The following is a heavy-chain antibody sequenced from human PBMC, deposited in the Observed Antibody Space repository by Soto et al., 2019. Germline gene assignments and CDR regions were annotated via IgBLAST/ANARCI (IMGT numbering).Heavy chain of an antibody. CDR3: ARDLSGTPVPTHWFDP. V-gene: IGHV3-21*01. J-gene: IGHJ5*02. Sequence: EVQLVESGGGLVKPGGSLRLSCAASGFTFSSYSMNWVRQAPGKGLEWVSSISSSSSYIYYADSVKGRFTISRDNAKNSLYLQMNSLRAEDTAVYYCARDLSGTPVPTHWFDPWGQGTLVTVSS. CDR2: ISSSSSYI. D-gene: IGHD4-17*01. CDR1: GFTFSSYS.